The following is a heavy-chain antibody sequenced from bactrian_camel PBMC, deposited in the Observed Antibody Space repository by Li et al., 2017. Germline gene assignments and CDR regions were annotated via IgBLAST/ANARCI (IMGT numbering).Heavy chain of an antibody. CDR3: AADGDGWCYWSDFNL. V-gene: IGHV3S53*01. CDR2: IDAGGLI. D-gene: IGHD8*01. Sequence: VQLVESGGGSVQAGGSLRLSCVFAAYTISDACMGWFRQAPGKEREGVAAIDAGGLIKYSDSVKGRFTISKDNAKNTLYLQMNSLKPEDTAIYYCAADGDGWCYWSDFNLWGQGTQVTVS. CDR1: AYTISDAC. J-gene: IGHJ4*01.